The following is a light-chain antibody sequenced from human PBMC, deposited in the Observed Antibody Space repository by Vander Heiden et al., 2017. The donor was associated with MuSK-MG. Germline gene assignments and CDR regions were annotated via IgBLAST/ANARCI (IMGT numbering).Light chain of an antibody. CDR3: QAWDSSTVV. J-gene: IGLJ2*01. CDR2: QDS. CDR1: KLGDKY. V-gene: IGLV3-1*01. Sequence: SYELTQPLSVSVSPGQTASITCSGDKLGDKYACWYHQKPGQSPGLVIYQDSKRPSGIPERFSGSNSGNTATLTIGGTQAMDEADYYCQAWDSSTVVFGGGTKLTVL.